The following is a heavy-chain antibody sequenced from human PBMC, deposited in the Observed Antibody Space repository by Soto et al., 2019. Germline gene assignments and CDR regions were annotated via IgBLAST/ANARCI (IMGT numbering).Heavy chain of an antibody. J-gene: IGHJ4*02. D-gene: IGHD1-26*01. CDR1: GGSISSSSYY. CDR3: ARLSFSGSYPFDY. CDR2: IYYSGST. Sequence: QLQLQESGPGLVKPSETLSLTCTVSGGSISSSSYYWGWIRQPPGKGLEWIGSIYYSGSTYYNPSLKSRVTIPVDTSKNQFSLKLSSVTAADTAVYYCARLSFSGSYPFDYWGQGTLVTVSS. V-gene: IGHV4-39*01.